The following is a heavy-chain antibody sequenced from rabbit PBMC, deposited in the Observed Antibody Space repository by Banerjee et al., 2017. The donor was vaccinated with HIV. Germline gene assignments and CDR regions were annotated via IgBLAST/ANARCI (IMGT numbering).Heavy chain of an antibody. CDR2: IYGGSSGST. J-gene: IGHJ4*01. CDR1: GFDFSSDA. V-gene: IGHV1S45*01. CDR3: ARDLAGVIGWNFNL. Sequence: QEQLVESGGGLVQPEGSLTITCKASGFDFSSDAMCWVRQAPGKGPEWIACIYGGSSGSTYYASWAKGRFTISKTSSTTVTLQMTSLTAADTATYFCARDLAGVIGWNFNLWGPGTLVTVS. D-gene: IGHD4-1*01.